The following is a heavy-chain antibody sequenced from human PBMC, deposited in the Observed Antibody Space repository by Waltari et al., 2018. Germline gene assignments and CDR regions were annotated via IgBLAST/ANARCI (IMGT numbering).Heavy chain of an antibody. V-gene: IGHV4-38-2*01. D-gene: IGHD2-21*02. J-gene: IGHJ3*02. CDR2: IYHSGST. CDR1: GYSISSGYY. CDR3: ARVAYCGGDCLAFDI. Sequence: QVQLQESGPGLVKPSETLSLTCAVSGYSISSGYYWGWLRQPPGKGLEWIGSIYHSGSTYYNPSLKSRVTISVDTSKNQFSLKLSSVTAADTAVYYCARVAYCGGDCLAFDIWGQGTMVTVSS.